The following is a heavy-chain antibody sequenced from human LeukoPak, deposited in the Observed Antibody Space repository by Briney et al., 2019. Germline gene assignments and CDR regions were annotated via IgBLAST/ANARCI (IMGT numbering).Heavy chain of an antibody. Sequence: ASVKVSCKASGYTFTGYYMHWVRQAPGQGLEWMGWINPNSGGTNYAQKFQGRVTISRDNSKNTLYLQMNSLRAEDTAVYYCARNGPIAAAAPLRYWGQGTLVTVSS. CDR2: INPNSGGT. CDR3: ARNGPIAAAAPLRY. J-gene: IGHJ4*02. V-gene: IGHV1-2*02. D-gene: IGHD6-13*01. CDR1: GYTFTGYY.